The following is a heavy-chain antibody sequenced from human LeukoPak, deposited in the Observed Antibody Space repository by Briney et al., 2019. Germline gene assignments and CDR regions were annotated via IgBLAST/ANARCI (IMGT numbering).Heavy chain of an antibody. CDR2: IDGRGEST. J-gene: IGHJ5*02. D-gene: IGHD3-16*01. V-gene: IGHV3-23*01. CDR3: AKDRVSPGFNWFDP. Sequence: GGSLRLSCAASGFIFSKYAMSWVRQAPGKGLEWVSAIDGRGESTFYADSVKGRFTISRDNSKNTLYLQMHSLRVEDTAIYYCAKDRVSPGFNWFDPWGQGTLVTVSS. CDR1: GFIFSKYA.